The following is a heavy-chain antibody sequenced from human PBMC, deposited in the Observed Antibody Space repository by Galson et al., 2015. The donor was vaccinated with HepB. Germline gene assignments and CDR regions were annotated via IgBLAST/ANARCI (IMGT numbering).Heavy chain of an antibody. CDR3: AREATVATITSTFKY. CDR1: GGTFSSYA. J-gene: IGHJ4*02. V-gene: IGHV1-69*13. Sequence: SVKVSCKASGGTFSSYAISWVRQAPGRQAPGQGLEWMGAIIPIFGTATYAQKFQGRVTITADESTNTVYMELSNLRSEDTAVYYCAREATVATITSTFKYWGQGTQVTVSS. CDR2: IIPIFGTA. D-gene: IGHD5-12*01.